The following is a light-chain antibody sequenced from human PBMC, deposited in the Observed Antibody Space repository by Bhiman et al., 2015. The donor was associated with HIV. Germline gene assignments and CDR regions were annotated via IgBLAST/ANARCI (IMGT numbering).Light chain of an antibody. CDR3: CSYAGTSTYVV. CDR2: NIT. J-gene: IGLJ2*01. V-gene: IGLV2-23*02. CDR1: SNDIGAYSY. Sequence: QSALTQPASVSGSPGQSITISCTGTSNDIGAYSYVSWYQHHPGKAPTLMIYNITKRPSGVSNRFSGSKSGNTASLTISGLQAEDEGDYYCCSYAGTSTYVVFGGGTKLTVL.